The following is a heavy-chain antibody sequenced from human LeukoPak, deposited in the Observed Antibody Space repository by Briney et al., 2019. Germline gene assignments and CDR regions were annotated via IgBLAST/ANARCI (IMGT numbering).Heavy chain of an antibody. CDR2: INPNSGAT. CDR1: GYTFTGYY. V-gene: IGHV1-2*02. J-gene: IGHJ4*02. D-gene: IGHD1-26*01. Sequence: ASVKVSCKASGYTFTGYYIHWVRRAPGQGLEWMGWINPNSGATAYAQNLQGRATMTRDMSIRTVYMELSSLRSDDTAMYYCAVVLMGVTTDYWGQGTLVTVSS. CDR3: AVVLMGVTTDY.